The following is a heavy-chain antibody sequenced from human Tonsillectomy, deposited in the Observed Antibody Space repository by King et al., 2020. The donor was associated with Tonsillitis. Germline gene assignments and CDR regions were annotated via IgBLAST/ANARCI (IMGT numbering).Heavy chain of an antibody. CDR3: AKDWYFDSSGYYYFGMDV. V-gene: IGHV3-23*04. Sequence: VQLVESGGGLVQPGGSLRLSCAASGISFSSYAMSWVRQAPGKGLEWVSIISGSGRSTYYADSVKGRFTISRDNSKNTLYLQMNSLRAEDTAVYYCAKDWYFDSSGYYYFGMDVWGLETTVTVSS. CDR1: GISFSSYA. CDR2: ISGSGRST. D-gene: IGHD3-22*01. J-gene: IGHJ6*02.